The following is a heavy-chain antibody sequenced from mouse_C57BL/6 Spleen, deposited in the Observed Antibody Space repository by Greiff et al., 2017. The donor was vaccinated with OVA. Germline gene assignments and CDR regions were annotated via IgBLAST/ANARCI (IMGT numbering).Heavy chain of an antibody. CDR2: INPGSGGT. D-gene: IGHD1-1*01. J-gene: IGHJ1*03. Sequence: QVQLQQSGAELVRPGTSVKVSCKASGYAFTNYLIEWVKQRPGQGLEWIGVINPGSGGTNYNEKFKGKATLTADKSSSTAYMQLSSLTSEDCAAYFGARYGDYGSSYGYCDVWGTGTTVTVSS. CDR3: ARYGDYGSSYGYCDV. V-gene: IGHV1-54*01. CDR1: GYAFTNYL.